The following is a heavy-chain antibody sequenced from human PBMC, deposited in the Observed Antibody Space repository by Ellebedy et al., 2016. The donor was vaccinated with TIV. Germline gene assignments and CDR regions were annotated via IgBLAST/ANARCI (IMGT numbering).Heavy chain of an antibody. D-gene: IGHD6-13*01. CDR1: GFTFGDYA. CDR2: IRSKAYGGTT. V-gene: IGHV3-49*03. CDR3: TRDQVPYSSSWDSLAYYYYYGMDV. Sequence: PGGSLRLSCTASGFTFGDYAMSWFRQAPGKGLEWVGFIRSKAYGGTTEYAASVKGRFTISRDDSKSIAYLQMNSLKTEDTAVYYCTRDQVPYSSSWDSLAYYYYYGMDVWGQGTTVTVSS. J-gene: IGHJ6*02.